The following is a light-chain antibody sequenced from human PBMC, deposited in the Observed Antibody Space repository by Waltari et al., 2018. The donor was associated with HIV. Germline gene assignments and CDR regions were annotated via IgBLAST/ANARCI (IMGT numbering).Light chain of an antibody. Sequence: QSVLTQPPSVSGTPGQRVTISCSGGSSNLGSNTVTWYQHLPGAAPKVLIYTDDTRPSGVPDRFSGSKSGTSASLAISGLQSEDEAVYYCAAWDDSLDHVFGTGTKVSLL. CDR2: TDD. CDR1: SSNLGSNT. CDR3: AAWDDSLDHV. J-gene: IGLJ1*01. V-gene: IGLV1-44*01.